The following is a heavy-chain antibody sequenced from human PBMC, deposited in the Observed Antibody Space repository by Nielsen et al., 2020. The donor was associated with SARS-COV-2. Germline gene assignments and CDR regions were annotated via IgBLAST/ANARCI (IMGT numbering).Heavy chain of an antibody. Sequence: VRQVPGKGLEWVAVISYDGSNKYYADSVKGRFTISRDNSKNTLYLQMNSLRAEDTAVYYCARDRRYSGYDRFIYYYMDVWGKGTTVTVSS. V-gene: IGHV3-33*05. CDR2: ISYDGSNK. J-gene: IGHJ6*03. D-gene: IGHD5-12*01. CDR3: ARDRRYSGYDRFIYYYMDV.